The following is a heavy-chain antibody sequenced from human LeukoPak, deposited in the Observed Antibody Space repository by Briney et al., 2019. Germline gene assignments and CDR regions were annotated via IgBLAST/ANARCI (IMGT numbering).Heavy chain of an antibody. Sequence: SETLSLTCTVSGGSISSSSYCWGWIRQPPGKGLEWIGSIYYSGSTYYNPSLKSRVTISVDTSKNQFSLKLSSVTAADTAVYYCAREMATGTTAFDYWGQGTLVTVSS. J-gene: IGHJ4*02. V-gene: IGHV4-39*07. D-gene: IGHD1-1*01. CDR1: GGSISSSSYC. CDR2: IYYSGST. CDR3: AREMATGTTAFDY.